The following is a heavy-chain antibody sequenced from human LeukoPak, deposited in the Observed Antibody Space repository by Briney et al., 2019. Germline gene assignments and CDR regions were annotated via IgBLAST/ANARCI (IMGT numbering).Heavy chain of an antibody. D-gene: IGHD5-12*01. V-gene: IGHV3-49*04. CDR1: GXXFGDYA. CDR2: IRSKTYGGTS. Sequence: GGSLRLSCTASGXXFGDYAMNWVXQAPGXGLEWVGFIRSKTYGGTSAYAASVKGRFTISRDDSKNIAYLQMNSLKTEDTAVYYCSRQIRATTDYFDYWGQGTLVTVSS. J-gene: IGHJ4*02. CDR3: SRQIRATTDYFDY.